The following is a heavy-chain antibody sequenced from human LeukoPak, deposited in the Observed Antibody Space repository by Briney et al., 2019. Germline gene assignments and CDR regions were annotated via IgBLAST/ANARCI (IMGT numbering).Heavy chain of an antibody. CDR2: ISSSSSYI. CDR1: GFTFSSYS. Sequence: GGSLRLSCAASGFTFSSYSMNWVRQAPGKGLEWVSSISSSSSYIYYADSVKGRFTISRDNAKNSLYLQMNSLRAEDTAVYYCARVGFDWLLLAGYYYYMDVWGKGTTVTISS. J-gene: IGHJ6*03. V-gene: IGHV3-21*01. D-gene: IGHD3-9*01. CDR3: ARVGFDWLLLAGYYYYMDV.